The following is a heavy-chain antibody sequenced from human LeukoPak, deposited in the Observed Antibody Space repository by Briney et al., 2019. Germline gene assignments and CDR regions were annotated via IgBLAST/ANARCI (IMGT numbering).Heavy chain of an antibody. V-gene: IGHV4-59*01. Sequence: SETLSLTCTVSGGSISSYYWSWIRQPPGKGLEWIGYIYYSGSTNYNPSLKSRVTISVDTSKNQFSLKLSSVTAADTAVYYCARDRRYYDSSGYYGRFDYWGQGTLVTVSS. CDR3: ARDRRYYDSSGYYGRFDY. D-gene: IGHD3-22*01. CDR2: IYYSGST. CDR1: GGSISSYY. J-gene: IGHJ4*02.